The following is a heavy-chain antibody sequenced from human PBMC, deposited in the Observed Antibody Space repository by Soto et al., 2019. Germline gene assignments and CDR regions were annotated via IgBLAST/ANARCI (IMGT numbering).Heavy chain of an antibody. Sequence: QITLKDSGPTLVKPTQTLTLTCTFSGFSLTTYGVGVGWVRQPPGKALEWLALIYWDDDKRYSPSLKSRLAITKDTSKNHVVLTMTNMDPVDTATYYCAHRLTLNSDWNYGRFDYWGQGTLVTVSS. CDR2: IYWDDDK. V-gene: IGHV2-5*02. J-gene: IGHJ4*02. CDR3: AHRLTLNSDWNYGRFDY. D-gene: IGHD1-7*01. CDR1: GFSLTTYGVG.